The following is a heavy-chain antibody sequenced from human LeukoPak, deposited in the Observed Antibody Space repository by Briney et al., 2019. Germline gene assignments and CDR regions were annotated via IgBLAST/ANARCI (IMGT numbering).Heavy chain of an antibody. CDR3: ATSGPYYYGSGTSVSYFDY. D-gene: IGHD3-10*01. CDR1: GFTFSNYA. Sequence: GGSLRLSCAASGFTFSNYAMSWVRQALGKGLEWVSAISGSGGSTYYADSVKGRFTFSRDNSKSTLYLQMNSLRAEDTAIYYCATSGPYYYGSGTSVSYFDYWGQGTLVTVSS. V-gene: IGHV3-23*01. CDR2: ISGSGGST. J-gene: IGHJ4*02.